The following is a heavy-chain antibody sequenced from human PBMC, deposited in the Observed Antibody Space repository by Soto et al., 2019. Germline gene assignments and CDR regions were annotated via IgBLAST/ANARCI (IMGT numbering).Heavy chain of an antibody. J-gene: IGHJ6*02. CDR2: ISPYNDDT. V-gene: IGHV1-18*01. CDR1: GYSFSSYG. CDR3: ARGGYYDSSGARNYHYYGMDV. Sequence: QAQLVQSGAEVKKPGASVKVSCKASGYSFSSYGITWVRQATGQGLEWLGWISPYNDDTKYAQRHQGSVTMTTDTSTRTAYMDIRGLRSDDTAIYYCARGGYYDSSGARNYHYYGMDVWGQGTTVTVSS. D-gene: IGHD3-22*01.